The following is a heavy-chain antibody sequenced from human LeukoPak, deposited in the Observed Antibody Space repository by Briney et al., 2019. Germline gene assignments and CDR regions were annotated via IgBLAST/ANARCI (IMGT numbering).Heavy chain of an antibody. D-gene: IGHD6-19*01. V-gene: IGHV4-4*02. CDR3: ARHIGHFYRYSSGWAALSI. CDR2: IYHSGST. Sequence: SETLSLTCAVSGGSISSSNWWSWVRQPPGRGLEWIGSIYHSGSTYYNPSLKSRVTISVDTSKDQFSLKLSSVTAADTAVYYCARHIGHFYRYSSGWAALSIWGQGTMVTVSS. CDR1: GGSISSSNW. J-gene: IGHJ3*02.